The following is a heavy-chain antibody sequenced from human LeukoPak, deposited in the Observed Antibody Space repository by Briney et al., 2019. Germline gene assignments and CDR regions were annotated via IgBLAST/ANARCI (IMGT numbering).Heavy chain of an antibody. V-gene: IGHV1-2*02. D-gene: IGHD6-6*01. Sequence: ASLKVSCQASGYGFTDYYVHWIRQAPGQGLEWMGWINPSSGATIYAQKFQGRVTMPRDTFTATAYMEMKSLVSDDTAVYYCARGWQINSSGGFVDPWGQGTLVTVSS. J-gene: IGHJ5*02. CDR1: GYGFTDYY. CDR2: INPSSGAT. CDR3: ARGWQINSSGGFVDP.